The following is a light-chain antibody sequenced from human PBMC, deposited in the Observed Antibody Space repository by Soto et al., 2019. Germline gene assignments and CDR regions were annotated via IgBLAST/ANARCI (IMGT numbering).Light chain of an antibody. J-gene: IGKJ1*01. CDR1: QSVNKW. CDR2: DAT. V-gene: IGKV1-5*01. CDR3: HQYDSYAPPWT. Sequence: DVQMTQSPSTLSASVGDSVTITCRASQSVNKWLAWYQQKPGRAPKLLISDATTLGSGVPSRFRGSGSGIGFTLSITSLLRDDFGTYYCHQYDSYAPPWTFGQGTRVEIK.